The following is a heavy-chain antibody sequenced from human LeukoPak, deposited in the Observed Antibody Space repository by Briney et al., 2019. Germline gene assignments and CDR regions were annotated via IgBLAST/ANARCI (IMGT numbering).Heavy chain of an antibody. CDR3: ARGRYSAGDNWFDP. D-gene: IGHD3-9*01. J-gene: IGHJ5*02. CDR1: GGSITSSY. CDR2: IHYTGST. V-gene: IGHV4-59*01. Sequence: PSETLSLTCTVSGGSITSSYWSWIRQSPGKGLEWIGYIHYTGSTNYSPSLKSRVTMLIDTSKNQFSLKLSSVTAADTAVYYCARGRYSAGDNWFDPWGQGTLVTVSS.